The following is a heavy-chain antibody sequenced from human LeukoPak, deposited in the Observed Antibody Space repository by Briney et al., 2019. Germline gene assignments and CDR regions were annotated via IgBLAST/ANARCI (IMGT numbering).Heavy chain of an antibody. J-gene: IGHJ4*02. D-gene: IGHD5-18*01. V-gene: IGHV4-59*01. CDR1: GGSISSYY. CDR3: ARGRGVDTAMVFLLDY. Sequence: SETLSLTCTVSGGSISSYYWSWIRQPPGKGLEWIGYIYYSGSTNYNPSLKSRVTISVDTSKNQFSLKLSSVTAADTAVYYCARGRGVDTAMVFLLDYWGQGTLVTVSS. CDR2: IYYSGST.